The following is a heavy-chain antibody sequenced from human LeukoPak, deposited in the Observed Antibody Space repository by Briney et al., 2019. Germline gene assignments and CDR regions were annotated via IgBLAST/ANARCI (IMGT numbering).Heavy chain of an antibody. V-gene: IGHV4-59*01. D-gene: IGHD3-22*01. CDR3: ARRDSADSSGYYWFDP. CDR2: IYYSGST. CDR1: GGSIRSYY. J-gene: IGHJ5*02. Sequence: PSETLSLTCTVSGGSIRSYYWSWIRQPPGKGPEWIGYIYYSGSTNYNPSLKSRVTISVDTSKNQFSLKLSSVTAADTAVYYCARRDSADSSGYYWFDPWGQGTLVTVSS.